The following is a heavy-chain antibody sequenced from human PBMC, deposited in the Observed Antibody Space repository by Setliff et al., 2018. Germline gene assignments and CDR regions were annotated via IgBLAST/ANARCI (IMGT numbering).Heavy chain of an antibody. CDR2: IWDDGGNK. V-gene: IGHV3-33*08. D-gene: IGHD2-15*01. Sequence: PGGSLRLSCAASGFTFSTYRMHWVRQAPGKELEWVAVIWDDGGNKYHADSVKGRFTISRDNSKNTLYLQMNSLRPEDTAVYYCARTCSGSGCYAGLESWGQGTPVTVSS. J-gene: IGHJ4*02. CDR3: ARTCSGSGCYAGLES. CDR1: GFTFSTYR.